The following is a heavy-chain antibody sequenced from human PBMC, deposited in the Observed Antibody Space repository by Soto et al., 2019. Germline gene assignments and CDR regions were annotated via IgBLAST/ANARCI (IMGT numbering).Heavy chain of an antibody. CDR3: ARDVGPVAGYYYYGLDV. D-gene: IGHD6-19*01. CDR1: GYTFTSYG. CDR2: ISAYNGNT. V-gene: IGHV1-18*01. Sequence: ASVKVSFKASGYTFTSYGFSWVRQAPGQGLEWMGWISAYNGNTNYAQKLQGRVTMTTDTSTSTAYMELRSLISDDTAVYYCARDVGPVAGYYYYGLDVWGQGTTVTVS. J-gene: IGHJ6*02.